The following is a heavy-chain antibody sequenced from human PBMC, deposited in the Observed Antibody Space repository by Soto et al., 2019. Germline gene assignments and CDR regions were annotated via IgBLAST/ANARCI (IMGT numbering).Heavy chain of an antibody. CDR3: ARTSGYSSTDNWFDP. CDR2: IGAYNGNT. CDR1: GYTFTSYG. D-gene: IGHD6-13*01. J-gene: IGHJ5*02. V-gene: IGHV1-18*01. Sequence: QVQLVQSGAEVKKPGASVKVSCKASGYTFTSYGISWVRQSPGQGLEWMGWIGAYNGNTNNAQKFQGRVAVTTDTSTSTAYMELMNLRSDDTAVYYCARTSGYSSTDNWFDPWGQGTLVTVSS.